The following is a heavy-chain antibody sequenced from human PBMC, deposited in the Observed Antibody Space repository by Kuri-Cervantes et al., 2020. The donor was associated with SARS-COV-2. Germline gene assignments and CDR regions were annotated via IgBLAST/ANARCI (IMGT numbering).Heavy chain of an antibody. CDR1: GFTFSSYA. CDR2: ISGSGGST. CDR3: AKVAKYYDFWSGPSAAYYFDY. V-gene: IGHV3-23*01. D-gene: IGHD3-3*01. J-gene: IGHJ4*02. Sequence: GESLKISCAASGFTFSSYAMSWVRQAPGKGLEWVSAISGSGGSTYYADSVKGRFTISRDNSKSTLYLQMNSLRAEDTAVYYCAKVAKYYDFWSGPSAAYYFDYWGQGTLVTVSS.